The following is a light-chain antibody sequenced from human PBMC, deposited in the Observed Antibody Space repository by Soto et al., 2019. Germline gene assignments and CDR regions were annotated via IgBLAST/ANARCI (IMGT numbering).Light chain of an antibody. CDR1: HIGSKS. CDR3: QVWDSGSDHPV. Sequence: SYELTQPPSVSVAPGKTARITCGGAHIGSKSVHWYQQRPGQAPVLVIYYDSDRPSGIPERFSGSNSGNTATLTISRVEAGDEADYYCQVWDSGSDHPVFGGGTKLTVL. V-gene: IGLV3-21*04. CDR2: YDS. J-gene: IGLJ2*01.